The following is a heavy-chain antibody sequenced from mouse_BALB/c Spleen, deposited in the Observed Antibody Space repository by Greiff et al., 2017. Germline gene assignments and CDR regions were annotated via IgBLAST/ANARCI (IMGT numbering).Heavy chain of an antibody. V-gene: IGHV1-63*02. D-gene: IGHD1-1*01. CDR1: GYTFTNYW. CDR3: SCGSSYAMDY. J-gene: IGHJ4*01. Sequence: QVQLKESGAELVRPGTSVKISCKASGYTFTNYWLGWVKQRPGHGLEWIGDIYPGGGYTNYNEKFKGKATLTADTSSSTAYMQLSSLTSEDSAVYFCSCGSSYAMDYWGQGTSVTVSS. CDR2: IYPGGGYT.